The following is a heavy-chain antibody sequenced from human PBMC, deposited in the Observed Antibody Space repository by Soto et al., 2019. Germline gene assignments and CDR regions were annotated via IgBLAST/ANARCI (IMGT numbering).Heavy chain of an antibody. CDR2: IIPIFGTA. V-gene: IGHV1-69*01. CDR3: ARDGPGGSGSYDYYYGMDV. D-gene: IGHD3-10*01. Sequence: QVQLVQSGAEVKKPGSSVKVSCKASGGTFSSYAISWVRQAPGQGLEWMGGIIPIFGTANYAQKFQGRVTITADESTSTGYMEVSSLRSEDTVVYYWARDGPGGSGSYDYYYGMDVWGQGTTVTVSS. CDR1: GGTFSSYA. J-gene: IGHJ6*02.